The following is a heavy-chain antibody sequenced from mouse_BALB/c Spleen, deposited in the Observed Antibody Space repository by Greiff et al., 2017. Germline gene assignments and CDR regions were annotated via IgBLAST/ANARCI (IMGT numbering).Heavy chain of an antibody. J-gene: IGHJ4*01. D-gene: IGHD1-1*01. CDR2: ISSGGSYT. CDR3: ARHKYYYGSSSYAMDY. CDR1: GFTFSSYS. V-gene: IGHV5-6*01. Sequence: EGHLVESGGDLVKPGGSLKLSCAASGFTFSSYSMSWVRQTPDKRLEWVATISSGGSYTYYPDSVKGRFTISRDNAKNTLYLQMSSLKSEDTAMYYCARHKYYYGSSSYAMDYWGQGTSVTVSS.